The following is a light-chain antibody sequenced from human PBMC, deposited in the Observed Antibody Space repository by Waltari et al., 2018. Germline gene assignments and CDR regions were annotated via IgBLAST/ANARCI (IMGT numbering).Light chain of an antibody. V-gene: IGLV2-23*02. CDR1: SSDVGTYNF. Sequence: QSALTQPASVSRSPGQPITISCPGTSSDVGTYNFVSWYQQHPGKAPILMIYDVNKRPSGVSNRFSGSKSGNTASLTISGLQADDVADYYCRSYGALFGTGTKVTVL. CDR3: RSYGAL. CDR2: DVN. J-gene: IGLJ1*01.